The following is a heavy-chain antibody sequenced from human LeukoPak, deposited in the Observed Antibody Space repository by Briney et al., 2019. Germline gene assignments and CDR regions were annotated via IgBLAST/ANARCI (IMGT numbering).Heavy chain of an antibody. Sequence: VSVKVSCKASGYTFTSYYMHWVRQAPGQGLEWMGIINPSGGSTSYAQKFQGRVTMTRDMSTSTVYMELSSLRSEDTAVYYCARDQYSGSYYTYYYYYMDVWGKGTTVTVSS. CDR3: ARDQYSGSYYTYYYYYMDV. D-gene: IGHD1-26*01. V-gene: IGHV1-46*01. CDR2: INPSGGST. CDR1: GYTFTSYY. J-gene: IGHJ6*03.